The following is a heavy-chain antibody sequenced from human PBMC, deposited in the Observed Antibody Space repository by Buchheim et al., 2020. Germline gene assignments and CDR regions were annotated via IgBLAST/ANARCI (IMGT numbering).Heavy chain of an antibody. D-gene: IGHD3-16*02. Sequence: QVQLQESGPGPVKPSQTLSLTCTVSGGSISSGGYYWSWIRQHPGKGLEWIGYIYYSGSTYYNPSLKSRVTISVDTSKNQFSLKLSSVTAADTAVYYCARAYDYVWGSYRYDRGYRNWFDPRGQGTL. J-gene: IGHJ5*02. CDR1: GGSISSGGYY. V-gene: IGHV4-31*03. CDR3: ARAYDYVWGSYRYDRGYRNWFDP. CDR2: IYYSGST.